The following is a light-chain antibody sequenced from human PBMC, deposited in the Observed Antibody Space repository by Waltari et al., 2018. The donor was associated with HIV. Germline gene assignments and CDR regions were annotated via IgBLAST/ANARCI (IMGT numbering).Light chain of an antibody. Sequence: QSVLTQPPSVSGAPGQTVTIPCTGSSSNLGANYDVHLYQQLPGRAPKVLVYGNIYRPPGVPDRFSGSKSGTSASLAITGLQADDEGYYYCQSYDTRSSGFLVFGGGTKVTVL. J-gene: IGLJ3*02. V-gene: IGLV1-40*01. CDR2: GNI. CDR3: QSYDTRSSGFLV. CDR1: SSNLGANYD.